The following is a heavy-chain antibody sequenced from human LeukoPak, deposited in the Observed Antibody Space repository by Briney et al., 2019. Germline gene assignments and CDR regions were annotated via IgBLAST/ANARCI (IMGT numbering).Heavy chain of an antibody. J-gene: IGHJ4*02. CDR1: GGSISSYY. D-gene: IGHD3-22*01. V-gene: IGHV4-59*01. Sequence: SETLSLTCTVSGGSISSYYWSWIRQPPGKGLEWIGYIYYGGSTNYNPSLKSRVTISVDTSKNQFSLKLSSVTAADTAVYYCARTSYLYYYDSSGYYYFDYWGQGTLVTVSS. CDR3: ARTSYLYYYDSSGYYYFDY. CDR2: IYYGGST.